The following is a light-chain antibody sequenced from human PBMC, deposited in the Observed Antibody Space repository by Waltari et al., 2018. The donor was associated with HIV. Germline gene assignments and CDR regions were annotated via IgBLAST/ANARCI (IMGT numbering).Light chain of an antibody. Sequence: EIVLTQSPATLSLSPGERASLSCRASQDVYRYLAWYQPRPGQPPRRLIYDASSRATGVPPRCSGGGSGTDFFLTINSLEPEDFAIYFCQQRVTWPHTFGQGT. V-gene: IGKV3-11*01. CDR1: QDVYRY. J-gene: IGKJ2*01. CDR2: DAS. CDR3: QQRVTWPHT.